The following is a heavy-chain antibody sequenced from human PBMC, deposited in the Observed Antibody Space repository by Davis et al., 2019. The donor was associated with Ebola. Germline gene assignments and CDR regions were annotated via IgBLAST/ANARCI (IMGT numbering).Heavy chain of an antibody. CDR2: IVVGSGNT. V-gene: IGHV1-58*01. D-gene: IGHD1-7*01. CDR1: GFTFTSSA. J-gene: IGHJ4*02. CDR3: AAGNWNYRPPDY. Sequence: SVKVSCKASGFTFTSSAVQWVRQARGQRLEWIGWIVVGSGNTNYAQKFQERVTITRDMSTSTAYMELSSLRSEDTAVYYCAAGNWNYRPPDYWGQGTLVTVSS.